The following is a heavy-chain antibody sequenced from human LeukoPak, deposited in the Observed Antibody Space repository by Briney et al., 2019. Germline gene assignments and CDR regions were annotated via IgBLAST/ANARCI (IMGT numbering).Heavy chain of an antibody. CDR1: GYSFTNYW. V-gene: IGHV5-51*01. D-gene: IGHD3-10*01. CDR2: IYPGDSDT. J-gene: IGHJ4*02. Sequence: GESLKISCKGSGYSFTNYWIGWVRQMPGKGLELMGLIYPGDSDTTYSPSFQGQVTISADKSISTAYLQWSSLKASDTAMYYCARRMSREVITFLFVSWGQGTLVSVSS. CDR3: ARRMSREVITFLFVS.